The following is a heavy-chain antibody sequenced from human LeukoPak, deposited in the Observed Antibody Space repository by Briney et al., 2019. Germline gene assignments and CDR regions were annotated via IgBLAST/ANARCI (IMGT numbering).Heavy chain of an antibody. CDR2: IYYSGST. V-gene: IGHV4-59*01. D-gene: IGHD3-10*01. CDR1: GGSISSYY. Sequence: SETLSLTCTVSGGSISSYYWSWIRQPPGKGLEWIGYIYYSGSTNYNPSLKSRVTISVDTSKNQFSLKLSSVTAADTAVYYCASSNFGGYYYYMDVWGKGTTVTVSS. J-gene: IGHJ6*03. CDR3: ASSNFGGYYYYMDV.